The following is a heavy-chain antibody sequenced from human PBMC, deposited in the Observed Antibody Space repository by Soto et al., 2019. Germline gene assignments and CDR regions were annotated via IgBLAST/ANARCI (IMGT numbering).Heavy chain of an antibody. CDR2: ISAYNGNT. D-gene: IGHD3-16*01. CDR3: ARVEKVHLGELPYSMDV. V-gene: IGHV1-18*01. J-gene: IGHJ6*04. Sequence: QVQLVQSGAEVKKPGASVKVSCKASGYTFTSYGISWVRQAPGQGLEWMGWISAYNGNTNYAQKLQGRVTMTTDTSTSKAYMELRSLRSDDTAVYYCARVEKVHLGELPYSMDVWGKGTTVTVSS. CDR1: GYTFTSYG.